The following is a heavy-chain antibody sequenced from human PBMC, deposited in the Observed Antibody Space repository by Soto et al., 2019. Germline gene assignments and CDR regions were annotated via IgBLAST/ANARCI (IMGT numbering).Heavy chain of an antibody. CDR2: IIPIFGTA. J-gene: IGHJ6*03. V-gene: IGHV1-69*01. Sequence: QVQLVQTGAEVKKPGASVKVSCKASGGTFSSYAISWVRQAPGQGLEWMGGIIPIFGTANYAMKFKGRVTITADESTSTAYMVLSSLRSEDSGVYYYANPAYIGVWGQGRTVTVSS. CDR3: ANPAYIGV. CDR1: GGTFSSYA.